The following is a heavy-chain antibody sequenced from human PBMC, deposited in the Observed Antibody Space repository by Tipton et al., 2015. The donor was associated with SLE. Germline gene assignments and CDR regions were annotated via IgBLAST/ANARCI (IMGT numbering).Heavy chain of an antibody. Sequence: SLRLSCAASGFTFSSYSMNWVRQAPGKGLEWVSYISSSSSTIYYADSVKGRFTISRDNAKNSLYLQMNSLRAEDTAVYYCARDQRQQLVYYFDYWGQGTLVTVSS. CDR1: GFTFSSYS. CDR2: ISSSSSTI. V-gene: IGHV3-48*04. D-gene: IGHD6-13*01. J-gene: IGHJ4*02. CDR3: ARDQRQQLVYYFDY.